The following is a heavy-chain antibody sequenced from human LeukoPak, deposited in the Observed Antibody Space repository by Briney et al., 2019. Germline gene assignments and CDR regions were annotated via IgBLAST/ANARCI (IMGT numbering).Heavy chain of an antibody. CDR2: IYPGDSDT. J-gene: IGHJ3*02. D-gene: IGHD1-26*01. CDR1: GYSFTSSW. Sequence: GESLKISCQGSGYSFTSSWIGWARQMPGKGLEWMGIIYPGDSDTRYSPSFQGQVTISADKSISTAYLQWSSLKASDTAMYYCASSREAHGAFDIWGQGTMVTVSS. V-gene: IGHV5-51*01. CDR3: ASSREAHGAFDI.